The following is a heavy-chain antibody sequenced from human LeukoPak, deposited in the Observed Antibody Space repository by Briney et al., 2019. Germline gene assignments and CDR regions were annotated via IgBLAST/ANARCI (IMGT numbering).Heavy chain of an antibody. CDR3: AKGPTPIAASID. CDR1: GFTFSSYV. J-gene: IGHJ4*02. Sequence: GGSLRLSCAASGFTFSSYVMSWARQAPAKGLEWVSAISGSGGSTYYADSVKGRFTISRDNSKNTLYLQMNSLRAEDTAVYYCAKGPTPIAASIDWGQGTLVTVSS. CDR2: ISGSGGST. V-gene: IGHV3-23*01. D-gene: IGHD6-6*01.